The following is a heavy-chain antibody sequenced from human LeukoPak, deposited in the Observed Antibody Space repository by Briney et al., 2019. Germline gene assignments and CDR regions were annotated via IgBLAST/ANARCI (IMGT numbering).Heavy chain of an antibody. CDR2: IIPILGIA. J-gene: IGHJ4*02. CDR3: ARADGDYVRY. CDR1: GGTFSSYA. D-gene: IGHD4-17*01. Sequence: SVKVSCKASGGTFSSYAISWVRQAPGQGLEWMGRIIPILGIANYAQKFQGRVTITADKSTSTAYMELRSLRSEDTAVYYCARADGDYVRYWGQGTLVTVSS. V-gene: IGHV1-69*04.